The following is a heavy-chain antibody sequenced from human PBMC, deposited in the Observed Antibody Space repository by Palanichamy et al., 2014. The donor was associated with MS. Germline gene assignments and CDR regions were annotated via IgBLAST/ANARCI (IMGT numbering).Heavy chain of an antibody. V-gene: IGHV3-21*01. CDR1: RFTFSTYS. D-gene: IGHD5/OR15-5a*01. J-gene: IGHJ4*02. CDR3: VREGTVYDY. Sequence: EVQLVESGGGPGQAGGGPLRLSCAASRFTFSTYSMMWVRQAPGKGLEWVSSISSGSDYKFYADSVKGRFTISRDNAKNSLYLQMNSLRVEDTAVYYCVREGTVYDYWGQGTLVTVSS. CDR2: ISSGSDYK.